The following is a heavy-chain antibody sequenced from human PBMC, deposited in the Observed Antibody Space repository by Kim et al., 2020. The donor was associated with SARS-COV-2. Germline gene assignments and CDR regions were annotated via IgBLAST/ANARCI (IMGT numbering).Heavy chain of an antibody. CDR2: MNPNSGNT. V-gene: IGHV1-8*01. CDR3: ARGHLKSIVVVIAPRPYYYYMDV. J-gene: IGHJ6*03. D-gene: IGHD2-21*01. CDR1: GYTFTSYD. Sequence: ASVKVSCKASGYTFTSYDINWVRQATGQGLEWMGWMNPNSGNTGYAQKFQGRVTMTRNTSISTAYMELSSLRSEDTAVYSCARGHLKSIVVVIAPRPYYYYMDVWGKGTTVTVSS.